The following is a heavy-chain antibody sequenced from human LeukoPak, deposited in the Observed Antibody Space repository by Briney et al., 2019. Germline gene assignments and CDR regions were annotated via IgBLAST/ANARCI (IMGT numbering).Heavy chain of an antibody. D-gene: IGHD6-19*01. CDR2: MNPNSGNT. V-gene: IGHV1-8*01. J-gene: IGHJ4*02. CDR1: GYTFTSCD. CDR3: ARARPGAVAGTFWGAVTWGTDRDKKYYFDY. Sequence: ASVKVSCKASGYTFTSCDINWVRQATGQGLEWMGWMNPNSGNTGYAQKFQSRVTMTRNTSISTAYMELSSLRSEDTAVYYCARARPGAVAGTFWGAVTWGTDRDKKYYFDYWGRGTLVTVSS.